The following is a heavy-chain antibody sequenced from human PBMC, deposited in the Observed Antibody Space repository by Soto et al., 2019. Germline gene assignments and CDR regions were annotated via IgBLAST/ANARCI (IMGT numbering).Heavy chain of an antibody. Sequence: QVQLVQSGAEVKKPGASVKVSCKASGYTFTSYAMHWVRQAPGQRLEWMGWINAGNGNTKYSQKFQGRVTITRDRTASTAYIELSSLRSEDTAVYYCAGQGGGGSFGYWGQGTLVTVSS. V-gene: IGHV1-3*01. CDR1: GYTFTSYA. D-gene: IGHD1-26*01. CDR3: AGQGGGGSFGY. CDR2: INAGNGNT. J-gene: IGHJ4*02.